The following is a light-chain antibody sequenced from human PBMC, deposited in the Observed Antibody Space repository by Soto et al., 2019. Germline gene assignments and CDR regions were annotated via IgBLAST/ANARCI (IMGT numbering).Light chain of an antibody. CDR1: TSNIGNNY. J-gene: IGLJ3*02. V-gene: IGLV1-51*01. CDR2: DTD. Sequence: QSVLTQPPSLSAAPGQRVTISCSGSTSNIGNNYVSWYQQVPRTAPKLLIYDTDQRPPGIPNRFSGSKSGTTATLAITGLQSGDEADYFCGSWDSDLDSVQFGGGTKLTVL. CDR3: GSWDSDLDSVQ.